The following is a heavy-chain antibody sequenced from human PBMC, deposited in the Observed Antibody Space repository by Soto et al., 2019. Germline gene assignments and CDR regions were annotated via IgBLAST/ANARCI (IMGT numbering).Heavy chain of an antibody. CDR1: GYSISSIHW. CDR3: ARREIEGPIDC. J-gene: IGHJ4*02. Sequence: SLTCAVSGYSISSIHWWGWIRQPPGKGLEWIGYIYYSGTTYYNPSLKSRVTMSVDTSKNQFSLKLTSVTAVDTAVYYCARREIEGPIDCWGQGTLGTVSS. CDR2: IYYSGTT. V-gene: IGHV4-28*01. D-gene: IGHD1-26*01.